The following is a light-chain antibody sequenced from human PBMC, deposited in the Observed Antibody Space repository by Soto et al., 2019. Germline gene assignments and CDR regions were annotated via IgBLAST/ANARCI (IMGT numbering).Light chain of an antibody. CDR3: QKYSSVPV. CDR2: AAS. Sequence: DIQMTQSPTSLSASVGDRVTITCRASQGIRNFVAWYQQNPGKAPKLLIYAASTLQSGVPSRFSGSGSGTDFTLTINSLQPEDVATYYYQKYSSVPVFGPGTKVEIK. V-gene: IGKV1-27*01. CDR1: QGIRNF. J-gene: IGKJ3*01.